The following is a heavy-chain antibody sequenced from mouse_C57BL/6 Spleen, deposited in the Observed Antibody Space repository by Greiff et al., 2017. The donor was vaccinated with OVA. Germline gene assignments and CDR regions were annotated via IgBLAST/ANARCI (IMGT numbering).Heavy chain of an antibody. CDR3: AIYDYGEYYAMDY. Sequence: EVKLVESGAELVKPGASVKLSCTASGFNIKDYYMHWVKQRTEQGLEWIGRIDPEDGETKYAPKFQGKATITADTSSNTAYLQLSSLTSEDTAVYYCAIYDYGEYYAMDYWGQGTSVTVSS. D-gene: IGHD2-4*01. J-gene: IGHJ4*01. CDR1: GFNIKDYY. CDR2: IDPEDGET. V-gene: IGHV14-2*01.